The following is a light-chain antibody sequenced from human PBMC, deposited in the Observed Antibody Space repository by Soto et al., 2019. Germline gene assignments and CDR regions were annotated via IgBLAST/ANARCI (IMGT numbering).Light chain of an antibody. J-gene: IGLJ2*01. CDR2: EGS. V-gene: IGLV2-23*01. CDR1: SSDVGSYNL. Sequence: QSVLTQPASVSGSPGQSITISCTGTSSDVGSYNLVSWYQQHPGKAPKLMIYEGSKRPSGVSNRFSGSKSGNTASLTISGLQAEDEADYYGCSDAGSSVVFGGGTKLTVL. CDR3: CSDAGSSVV.